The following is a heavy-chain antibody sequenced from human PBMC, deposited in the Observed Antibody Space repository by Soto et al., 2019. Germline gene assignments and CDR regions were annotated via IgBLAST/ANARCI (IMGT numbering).Heavy chain of an antibody. D-gene: IGHD6-13*01. CDR1: GFTFSSYE. V-gene: IGHV3-48*03. CDR2: ISSSGSTI. CDR3: ARDGGIAASDI. Sequence: GGSLRLSCAASGFTFSSYEMNWVRQAPGKGLEWVSYISSSGSTIYYADSVKGRFTISRDNAKNSLYLQMSSLRAEDTAVYYCARDGGIAASDIWGQGTMVTVSS. J-gene: IGHJ3*02.